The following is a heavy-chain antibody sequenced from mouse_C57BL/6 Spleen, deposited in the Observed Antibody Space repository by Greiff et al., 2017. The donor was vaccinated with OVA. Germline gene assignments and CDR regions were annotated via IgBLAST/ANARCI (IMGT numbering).Heavy chain of an antibody. CDR3: ARDYDYGGYFDV. J-gene: IGHJ1*03. Sequence: QVQLQQSGAELVRPGASVKLSCKASGYTFTDYYINWVKQRPGQGLEWIARIYPGSGNTYYNEKFKGKATLTAEKSSSTAYMQLSSLTSEDSAVYFCARDYDYGGYFDVWGTGTTVTVSS. D-gene: IGHD2-4*01. V-gene: IGHV1-76*01. CDR2: IYPGSGNT. CDR1: GYTFTDYY.